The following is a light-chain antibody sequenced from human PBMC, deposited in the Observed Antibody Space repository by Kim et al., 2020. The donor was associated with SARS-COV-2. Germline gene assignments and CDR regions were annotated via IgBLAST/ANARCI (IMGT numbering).Light chain of an antibody. CDR3: SSYTSTTTRV. CDR2: DVN. J-gene: IGLJ1*01. V-gene: IGLV2-14*03. Sequence: QSITISCTGTSSDIGGYNAVAWYQEHPGRAPKLLIYDVNDRPSGVSSRFSGSKSGNTASLTISGLQAEDEAEYYCSSYTSTTTRVFGTGTKVTVL. CDR1: SSDIGGYNA.